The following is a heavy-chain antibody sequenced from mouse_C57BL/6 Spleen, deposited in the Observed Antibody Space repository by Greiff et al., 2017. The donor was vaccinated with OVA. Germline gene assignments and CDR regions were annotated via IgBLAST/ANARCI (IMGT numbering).Heavy chain of an antibody. V-gene: IGHV1-52*01. CDR2: IDPSDSET. CDR3: ARSHYGSPYWYFGV. Sequence: QVQLQQPGAELVRPGSSVKLSCKASGYTFTSYWMHWVKQRPIQGLEWIGNIDPSDSETHYNQKFKDKATLTVDKSSSTAYMQLSSLTSEDSAVCYCARSHYGSPYWYFGVWGTGTTVTVSS. D-gene: IGHD1-1*01. J-gene: IGHJ1*03. CDR1: GYTFTSYW.